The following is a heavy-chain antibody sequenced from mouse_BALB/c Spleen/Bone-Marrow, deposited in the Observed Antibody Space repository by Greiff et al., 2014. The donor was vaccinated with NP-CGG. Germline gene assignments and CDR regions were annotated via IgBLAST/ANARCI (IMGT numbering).Heavy chain of an antibody. Sequence: VQRVESGPGLVAPSQSLSITCTVSGFSLSGYGVSWVRQPSGKGLEWLGVIWGDGSINYHSALISRLSISKDNSKSQVFFELNSLQTDDTATYYCAKTNRYGYAMDYWGQGTSVTVSS. V-gene: IGHV2-3*01. D-gene: IGHD1-1*01. J-gene: IGHJ4*01. CDR3: AKTNRYGYAMDY. CDR2: IWGDGSI. CDR1: GFSLSGYG.